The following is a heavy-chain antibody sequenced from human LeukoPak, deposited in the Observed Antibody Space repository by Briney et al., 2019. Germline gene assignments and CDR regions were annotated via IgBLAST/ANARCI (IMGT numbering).Heavy chain of an antibody. CDR2: ISSSSSYI. D-gene: IGHD4-17*01. CDR3: ARTRDLETTVSTTGYFDY. Sequence: PGGSLRLSCAASGFTFSDYYMSWIRQAPGKGLEWVSSISSSSSYIYYADSVKGRFTISRDNAKNSLYLQMNSLRAEDTAVYYCARTRDLETTVSTTGYFDYWGQGTLVTVSS. V-gene: IGHV3-11*06. CDR1: GFTFSDYY. J-gene: IGHJ4*02.